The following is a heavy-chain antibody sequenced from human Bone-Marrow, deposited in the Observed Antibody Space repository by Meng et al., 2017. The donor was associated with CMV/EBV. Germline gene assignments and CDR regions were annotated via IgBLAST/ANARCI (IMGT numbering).Heavy chain of an antibody. J-gene: IGHJ4*02. V-gene: IGHV3-48*04. D-gene: IGHD3-22*01. CDR2: INWSSTAK. Sequence: GGSLRLSCVASGFTLSPYGMNWVRQAPGRGLEWISYINWSSTAKYYAESVRGRFTVSRDDAKNSLYLQMNSLRAEDTAVYYCARDQGPRKNENDSSQSPWVWGQGTLVTVSS. CDR1: GFTLSPYG. CDR3: ARDQGPRKNENDSSQSPWV.